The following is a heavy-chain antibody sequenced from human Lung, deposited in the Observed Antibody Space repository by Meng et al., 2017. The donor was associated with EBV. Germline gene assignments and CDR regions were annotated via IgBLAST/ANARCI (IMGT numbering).Heavy chain of an antibody. CDR3: ASSRPLAGNWNYHY. Sequence: QVRLGESGGGVVQPGRSLRLSCAASGFTFSSYAMHWVRQAPGKGLEWVAVISYDGSNKYYADSVKGRFTISRDNSKNTLYLQMNSLRAEDTAVYYCASSRPLAGNWNYHYWGQGTLVTVSS. V-gene: IGHV3-30-3*01. J-gene: IGHJ4*02. CDR1: GFTFSSYA. CDR2: ISYDGSNK. D-gene: IGHD1-7*01.